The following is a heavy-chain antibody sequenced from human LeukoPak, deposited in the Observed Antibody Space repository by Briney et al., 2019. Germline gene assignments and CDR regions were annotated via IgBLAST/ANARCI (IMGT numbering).Heavy chain of an antibody. J-gene: IGHJ4*02. CDR1: GLTYSAQY. CDR2: ISNSGSYT. Sequence: GGSLRLSCAVSGLTYSAQYMSWIRQAPGKGLEWISYISNSGSYTNYADSVRGRFTISRDNAENSLFLQMNSLRAEDTAVYYCAREPLPYCSGGSCYLPDYWGQGTLVTVSS. V-gene: IGHV3-11*05. D-gene: IGHD2-15*01. CDR3: AREPLPYCSGGSCYLPDY.